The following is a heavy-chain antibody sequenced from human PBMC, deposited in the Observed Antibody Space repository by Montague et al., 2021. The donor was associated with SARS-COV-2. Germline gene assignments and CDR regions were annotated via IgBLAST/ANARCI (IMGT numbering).Heavy chain of an antibody. CDR2: IYYSGST. Sequence: SETLSLTCTVSGGSISSSSYYWGWIRQPPGKGLEWIGSIYYSGSTYYNPSLKSRVTISVDTSKNQFSLKLSSVTAADTAVDYCARGYSGYDDPTGFDPWGQGTLVTVSS. D-gene: IGHD5-12*01. J-gene: IGHJ5*02. CDR1: GGSISSSSYY. V-gene: IGHV4-39*01. CDR3: ARGYSGYDDPTGFDP.